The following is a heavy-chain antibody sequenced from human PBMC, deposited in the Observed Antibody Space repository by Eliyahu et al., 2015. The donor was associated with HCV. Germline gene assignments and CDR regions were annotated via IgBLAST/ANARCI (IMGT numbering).Heavy chain of an antibody. CDR1: GYTFNRYW. CDR2: IFPGDSAT. Sequence: EVQLVQSAAEVKKPGESXKISXKAXGYTFNRYWIGWVRQMPGKGLEWMGLIFPGDSATRYSPSFQGQVTISVDKSINTAYVQWSNLKATDTAIYYCTRQFEITASGHRDYWGQGTLVFVSS. CDR3: TRQFEITASGHRDY. V-gene: IGHV5-51*01. D-gene: IGHD6-13*01. J-gene: IGHJ4*02.